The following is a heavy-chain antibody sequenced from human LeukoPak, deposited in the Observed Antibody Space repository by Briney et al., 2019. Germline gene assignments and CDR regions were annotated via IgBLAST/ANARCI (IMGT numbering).Heavy chain of an antibody. J-gene: IGHJ4*02. CDR2: INPNSGGT. D-gene: IGHD6-19*01. Sequence: GASLKVSCKASGYTFTGYHIHWVRQAPGQGLEWMGWINPNSGGTNHAQKFQGRVTMTRDTSISTAYMELSRLRSDDTAVYFCARLRSSGPSRYFDYWGQGTLVTVPS. CDR3: ARLRSSGPSRYFDY. CDR1: GYTFTGYH. V-gene: IGHV1-2*02.